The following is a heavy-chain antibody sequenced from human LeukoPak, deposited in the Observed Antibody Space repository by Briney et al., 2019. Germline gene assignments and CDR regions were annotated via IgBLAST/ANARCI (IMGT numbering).Heavy chain of an antibody. CDR2: ITGSAKTT. Sequence: GGSLRLSCEASGFTFASHAMGWVRQAPGKGLEWVSSITGSAKTTYYADSVKGRFTISRDNSRNTVDLQLTSLRAEDTATHYCTKEDRQLVCAYWGQGTLVTVSS. J-gene: IGHJ4*02. V-gene: IGHV3-23*01. CDR3: TKEDRQLVCAY. CDR1: GFTFASHA. D-gene: IGHD5-18*01.